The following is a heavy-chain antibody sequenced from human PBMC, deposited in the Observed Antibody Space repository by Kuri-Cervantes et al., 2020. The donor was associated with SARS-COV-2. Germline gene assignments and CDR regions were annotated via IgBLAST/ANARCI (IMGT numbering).Heavy chain of an antibody. CDR3: ARGSYGGNSDFDY. V-gene: IGHV3-30-3*01. CDR2: ISYDGSNK. Sequence: GESLKISCAASGFTFSSYAMHWVRQAPGKGLEWVAVISYDGSNKYYADSVKGRFTISRDNSKNTLYLQMNSLRAEDTAVYFCARGSYGGNSDFDYWGQGTPVTVSS. CDR1: GFTFSSYA. D-gene: IGHD4-23*01. J-gene: IGHJ4*02.